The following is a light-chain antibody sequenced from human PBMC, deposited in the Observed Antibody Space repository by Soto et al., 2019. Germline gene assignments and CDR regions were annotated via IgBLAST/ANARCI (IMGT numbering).Light chain of an antibody. J-gene: IGKJ3*01. Sequence: EIVLTQSPGTLSLSPGERATLSCRASQSVSSSYLAWYQQKPGQAPRLLIYGASSRATGIPGRFSGSGSGTDFTLTISRLXXEDFAVYYCQQYGRSPFTFGPGTKVD. CDR2: GAS. CDR3: QQYGRSPFT. V-gene: IGKV3-20*01. CDR1: QSVSSSY.